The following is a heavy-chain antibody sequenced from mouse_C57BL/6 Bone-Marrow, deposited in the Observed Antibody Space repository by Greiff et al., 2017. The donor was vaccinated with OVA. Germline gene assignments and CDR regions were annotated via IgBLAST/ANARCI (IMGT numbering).Heavy chain of an antibody. CDR3: ARDGYDRGYYFDY. Sequence: QVQLQQPGAELVKPGASVKLSCKASGYTFTSYWMQWVKQRPGQGLEWIGEIDPSDSYTNYNQKFKGKATLTVDTSSSTAYMQLSSLTSEDSAVYYCARDGYDRGYYFDYWGQGTTLTVSS. D-gene: IGHD2-2*01. J-gene: IGHJ2*01. CDR2: IDPSDSYT. V-gene: IGHV1-50*01. CDR1: GYTFTSYW.